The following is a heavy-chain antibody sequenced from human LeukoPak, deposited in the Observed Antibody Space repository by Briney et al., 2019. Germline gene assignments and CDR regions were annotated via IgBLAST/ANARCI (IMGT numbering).Heavy chain of an antibody. V-gene: IGHV1-2*06. Sequence: GASVKASCKASGYTFTGFYIHWVRQAPGQGLEWMGRINPNSGGTNYAQKFQGRVTMTRDTSISTAYMELSRLRSDDTAIYYCAQRGYSGYYYGLDVWGQGTTVTVSS. CDR1: GYTFTGFY. J-gene: IGHJ6*02. D-gene: IGHD5-12*01. CDR3: AQRGYSGYYYGLDV. CDR2: INPNSGGT.